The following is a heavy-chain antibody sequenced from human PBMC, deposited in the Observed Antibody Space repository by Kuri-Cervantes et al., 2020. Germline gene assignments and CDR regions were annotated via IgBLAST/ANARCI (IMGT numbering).Heavy chain of an antibody. V-gene: IGHV1-46*01. D-gene: IGHD5-12*01. Sequence: ASVKASCKASGYTFTSYYMHWVRQAPGQGLAWMGIINPSGGSTSYAQKFQGRVTMTRNTSISTAYMELSSLRSEDTAVYYCALGRYSGYDFDGMDVWGQGTTVTVSS. CDR3: ALGRYSGYDFDGMDV. CDR1: GYTFTSYY. CDR2: INPSGGST. J-gene: IGHJ6*02.